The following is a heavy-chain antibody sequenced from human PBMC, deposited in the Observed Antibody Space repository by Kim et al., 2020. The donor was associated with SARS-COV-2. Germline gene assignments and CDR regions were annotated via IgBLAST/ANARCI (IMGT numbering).Heavy chain of an antibody. CDR3: AGDHHIVATVPVAY. J-gene: IGHJ4*02. D-gene: IGHD5-12*01. V-gene: IGHV4-38-2*02. Sequence: SETLSLTCTVSGYSISSGYYWGWIRPPPEKRLWCIGSNYHSGSTYYHPSLKSLATISEDTTKNLSPLKLTSVTAAATAEYYCAGDHHIVATVPVAYWVQ. CDR2: NYHSGST. CDR1: GYSISSGYY.